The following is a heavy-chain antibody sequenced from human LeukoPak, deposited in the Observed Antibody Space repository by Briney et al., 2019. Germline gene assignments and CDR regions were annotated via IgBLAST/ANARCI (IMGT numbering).Heavy chain of an antibody. CDR1: GGSISRGGYY. J-gene: IGHJ4*02. D-gene: IGHD3-16*01. V-gene: IGHV4-31*03. CDR3: ARGGPRGDPFLDY. Sequence: PSQTLSLTCTVSGGSISRGGYYWSWIRQHPGKGLEWLGYIYYSGSTYYNPSLKSRVTISVDTSKNQFSLKLSSVTAADTAVYYCARGGPRGDPFLDYWGQGTLVTVSS. CDR2: IYYSGST.